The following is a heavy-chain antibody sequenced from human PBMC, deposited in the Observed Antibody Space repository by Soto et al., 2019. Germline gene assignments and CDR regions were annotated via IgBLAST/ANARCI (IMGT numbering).Heavy chain of an antibody. V-gene: IGHV4-4*02. J-gene: IGHJ6*02. D-gene: IGHD3-22*01. Sequence: SETLSLTGAVSGGSISSSNWWSWIRQSPGHGLSWIGEINHSGTANYSPSLKGRVTMSVDTSKNQFSLRLRSVTAADTAVYFCARGQESTYDTSGYLPYYYYGLDVWGQGTTVTGSS. CDR3: ARGQESTYDTSGYLPYYYYGLDV. CDR2: INHSGTA. CDR1: GGSISSSNW.